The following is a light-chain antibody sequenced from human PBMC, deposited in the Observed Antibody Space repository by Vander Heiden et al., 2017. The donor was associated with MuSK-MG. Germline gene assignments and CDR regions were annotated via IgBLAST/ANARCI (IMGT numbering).Light chain of an antibody. J-gene: IGKJ1*01. CDR1: QSISSY. V-gene: IGKV1-39*01. CDR3: QQRDSTPWT. Sequence: DIQMTQPPSSLSASVGDRVTITCRASQSISSYLNWYQQKPGKAPKLLIYAASSLQSGVPSRFSGSGSGTDFTLTISRLQPEDFATYYCQQRDSTPWTFGQGTKVEIK. CDR2: AAS.